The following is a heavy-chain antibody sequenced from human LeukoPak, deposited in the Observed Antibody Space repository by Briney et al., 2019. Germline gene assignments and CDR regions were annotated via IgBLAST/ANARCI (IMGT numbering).Heavy chain of an antibody. Sequence: SETLSLTCSVSGGSISSYYWSWIRQPPGKGLEWIGYINYSGSTNYNPSLKSRVTISVDTSKNQFSLKLSSVTAADTAVYYCSSRWELLWFDPWGQGTLVTVSS. CDR2: INYSGST. J-gene: IGHJ5*02. D-gene: IGHD1-26*01. CDR3: SSRWELLWFDP. CDR1: GGSISSYY. V-gene: IGHV4-59*12.